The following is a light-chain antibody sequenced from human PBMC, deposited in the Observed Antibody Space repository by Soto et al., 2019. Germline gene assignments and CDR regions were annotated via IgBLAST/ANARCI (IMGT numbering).Light chain of an antibody. J-gene: IGLJ1*01. CDR1: SSDVGGYNY. Sequence: QSALTQPASVSGSPGQSITISCTGTSSDVGGYNYVSWYQQHPGKAPKLMIYDVSNRPSGVSNRFSGSKSGNTASLTISGLQAEDEADYYCSSDTSSSIVFGTGTKLTVL. V-gene: IGLV2-14*01. CDR2: DVS. CDR3: SSDTSSSIV.